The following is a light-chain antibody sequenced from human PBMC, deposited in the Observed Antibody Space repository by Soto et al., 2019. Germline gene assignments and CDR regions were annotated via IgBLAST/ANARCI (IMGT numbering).Light chain of an antibody. CDR3: QQYNSYSQT. V-gene: IGKV1-5*03. J-gene: IGKJ1*01. CDR2: KAS. CDR1: QSISSW. Sequence: DIPMTQSPSTLSASVGDRVTITCRASQSISSWLAWYQQKPGKAPKLLIYKASILESGGPSRFSGGGSGTEFTLNITSLQPDDFAAYYCQQYNSYSQTFGQGTKVEIK.